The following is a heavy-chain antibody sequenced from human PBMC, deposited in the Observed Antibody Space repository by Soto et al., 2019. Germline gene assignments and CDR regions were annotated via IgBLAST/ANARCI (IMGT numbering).Heavy chain of an antibody. V-gene: IGHV1-69*01. D-gene: IGHD3-10*01. CDR3: AKDGGDRGAIPD. Sequence: QVQLVQSGAEVKKPGSSVKVSCKASGGTFSSYAISWVRQAPGQGLEWMGGIIPIFGTANYAQKFQGRVTITSDESTSTGYVELSSLRSEDTAVYYCAKDGGDRGAIPDWGQGTLVTVSS. CDR1: GGTFSSYA. J-gene: IGHJ4*02. CDR2: IIPIFGTA.